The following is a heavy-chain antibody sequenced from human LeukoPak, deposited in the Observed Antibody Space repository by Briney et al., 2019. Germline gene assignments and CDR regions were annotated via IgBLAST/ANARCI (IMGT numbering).Heavy chain of an antibody. CDR3: ARAHDYYGSGSKAFDY. V-gene: IGHV1-46*01. J-gene: IGHJ4*02. D-gene: IGHD3-10*01. CDR2: INPSGGST. CDR1: GYTFTSYY. Sequence: ASVKASCKASGYTFTSYYMHWVRQAPGQGLEWMGIINPSGGSTSYAQKFQGRVTMTRDTSTSTVYMELSSLRSEDTAVYYCARAHDYYGSGSKAFDYWGQGTLVTVSS.